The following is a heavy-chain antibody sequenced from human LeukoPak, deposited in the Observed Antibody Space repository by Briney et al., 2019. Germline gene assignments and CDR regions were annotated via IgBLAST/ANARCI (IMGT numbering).Heavy chain of an antibody. CDR1: GYTFTSYY. CDR3: ARNEEEGSGPDY. V-gene: IGHV1-46*01. J-gene: IGHJ4*02. Sequence: ASVKVSCKASGYTFTSYYMHWVRQAPGQGLEWMGIINPSGGSTSYAQKFQGRVTMTRDTSTGTVYMELSSLRSEDAAVYYCARNEEEGSGPDYWGQGTLVTVSS. CDR2: INPSGGST. D-gene: IGHD2-15*01.